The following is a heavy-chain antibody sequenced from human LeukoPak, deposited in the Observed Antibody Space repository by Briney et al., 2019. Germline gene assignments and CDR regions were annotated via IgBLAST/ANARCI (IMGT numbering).Heavy chain of an antibody. D-gene: IGHD6-13*01. Sequence: PSETLSLTCTVSGGSIGSHYWSWIRQPPGKGLEWIGYVFYSGTTNYNPSLKSRVTISVDTSKNQFSLKLSSVTAADTAVYYCARELRSSSWYGRRYYFDYWGQGTLVTVSS. V-gene: IGHV4-59*11. CDR2: VFYSGTT. CDR3: ARELRSSSWYGRRYYFDY. J-gene: IGHJ4*02. CDR1: GGSIGSHY.